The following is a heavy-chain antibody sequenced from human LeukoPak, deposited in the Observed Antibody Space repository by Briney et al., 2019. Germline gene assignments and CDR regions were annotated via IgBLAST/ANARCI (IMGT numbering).Heavy chain of an antibody. CDR1: GFTFSSYV. J-gene: IGHJ4*02. D-gene: IGHD3-10*01. CDR3: AREKYSYGSGSYYPLDY. V-gene: IGHV3-23*01. CDR2: ISNSGGST. Sequence: GGSLRLSCAASGFTFSSYVMSWVRQAPGKGLEWVSSISNSGGSTYYADSVKGRFTISRDNSKNTLYLQMNSLRAEDTAVYYCAREKYSYGSGSYYPLDYWGQGTLVTVSS.